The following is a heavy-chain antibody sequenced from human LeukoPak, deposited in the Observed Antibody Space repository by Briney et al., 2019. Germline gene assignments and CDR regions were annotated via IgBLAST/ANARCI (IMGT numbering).Heavy chain of an antibody. D-gene: IGHD6-13*01. Sequence: MPSETLSLTCTVSGGSISSYYWSWIRQPPGKGLEWIGYIYYSGSTNYNPSLKSRVTISVDTSKNQFSLKLSSVTAADTAVYYCARQNGIAAAGTLFNWFDPWGQGTLVTVSS. CDR2: IYYSGST. CDR1: GGSISSYY. V-gene: IGHV4-59*08. CDR3: ARQNGIAAAGTLFNWFDP. J-gene: IGHJ5*02.